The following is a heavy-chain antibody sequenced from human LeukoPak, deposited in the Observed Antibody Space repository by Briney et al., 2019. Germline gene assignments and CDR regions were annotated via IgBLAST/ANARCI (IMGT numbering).Heavy chain of an antibody. CDR1: GFTFSSYE. J-gene: IGHJ4*02. CDR2: ISSSGSTI. D-gene: IGHD6-19*01. Sequence: PGGSLRLSCAASGFTFSSYEMNWVRQAPGKGLEWVSYISSSGSTIYYADSVKGRFTISRDNAKNSLYLQMNSLRAEDTAVYYCARVRAVAGGNYFDYWGQGTLVTASS. V-gene: IGHV3-48*03. CDR3: ARVRAVAGGNYFDY.